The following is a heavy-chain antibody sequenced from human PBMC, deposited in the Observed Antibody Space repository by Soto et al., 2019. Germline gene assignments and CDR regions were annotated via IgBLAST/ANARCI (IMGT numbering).Heavy chain of an antibody. V-gene: IGHV4-59*12. CDR2: LYYSGST. Sequence: PSETLSLTCTVSGGSISNYYWSWIRQPPGKGLEWIGYLYYSGSTKYNPSLNSRVTISVDTSKNQFSLKLSSVTAADTAVYYCARGGGEGSYFFYYYYGMDVWGQGTTVTVSS. J-gene: IGHJ6*02. CDR1: GGSISNYY. CDR3: ARGGGEGSYFFYYYYGMDV. D-gene: IGHD1-26*01.